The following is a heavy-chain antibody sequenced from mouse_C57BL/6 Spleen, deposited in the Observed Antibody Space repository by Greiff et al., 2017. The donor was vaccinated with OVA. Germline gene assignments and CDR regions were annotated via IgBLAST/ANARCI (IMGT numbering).Heavy chain of an antibody. CDR3: ARQVYYGSSYLDY. CDR1: GYAFSSSW. D-gene: IGHD1-1*01. CDR2: IYPGDGDT. Sequence: VQLQQSGPELVKPGASVKISCKASGYAFSSSWMNWVKQRPGKGLEWIGRIYPGDGDTNYNGKFKGKATLTADKSSSTAYMQLSSLTSEDSAVYFGARQVYYGSSYLDYWGQGTTLTVSS. V-gene: IGHV1-82*01. J-gene: IGHJ2*01.